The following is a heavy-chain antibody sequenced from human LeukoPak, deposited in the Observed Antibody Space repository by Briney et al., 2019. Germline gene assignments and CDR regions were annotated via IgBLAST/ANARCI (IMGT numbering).Heavy chain of an antibody. J-gene: IGHJ4*02. D-gene: IGHD2-8*02. CDR2: TVGGRPDT. CDR1: GFIFSIYA. CDR3: TKAPLRSCSGAFCYPFDY. Sequence: GSLRLSCAASGFIFSIYAMSWVRQTPGKGLEWVAATVGGRPDTYHADSVKGRFTVSRDDSRNTLFLQMNSLRVEDTALYYCTKAPLRSCSGAFCYPFDYWGQGTLVTVSS. V-gene: IGHV3-23*01.